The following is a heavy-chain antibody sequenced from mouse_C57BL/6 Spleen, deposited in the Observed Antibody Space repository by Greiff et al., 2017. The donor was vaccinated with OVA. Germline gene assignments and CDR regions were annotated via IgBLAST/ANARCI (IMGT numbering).Heavy chain of an antibody. CDR2: IYPGSGNT. D-gene: IGHD2-4*01. Sequence: VNVVESGAELVRPGASVKLSCKASGYTFTDYYINWVKQRPGQGLEWIARIYPGSGNTYYNEKFKGKATLTAEKSSSTAYMQLSSLTSEDSAVYFCARADYDEAWFAYWGQGTLVTVSA. J-gene: IGHJ3*01. CDR1: GYTFTDYY. CDR3: ARADYDEAWFAY. V-gene: IGHV1-76*01.